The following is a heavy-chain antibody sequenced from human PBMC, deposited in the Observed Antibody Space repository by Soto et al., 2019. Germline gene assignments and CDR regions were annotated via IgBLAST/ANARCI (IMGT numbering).Heavy chain of an antibody. V-gene: IGHV3-30-3*01. J-gene: IGHJ3*02. Sequence: GGSLRLSCAASGFTFSSYAMHWVRQAPGKGLEWVAVISYDGSNRYYADSVKGRFTISRDNSKNTLYLQMNSLRAEDTAVYYCAREGSKAMGATSTYAFDIWGQGTMVTVSS. CDR2: ISYDGSNR. CDR3: AREGSKAMGATSTYAFDI. D-gene: IGHD1-26*01. CDR1: GFTFSSYA.